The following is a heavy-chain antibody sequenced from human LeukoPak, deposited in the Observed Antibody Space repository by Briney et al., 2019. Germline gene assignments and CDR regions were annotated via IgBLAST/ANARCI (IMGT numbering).Heavy chain of an antibody. CDR3: ARDSGRITIFGVVTPSDAFDI. J-gene: IGHJ3*02. Sequence: PSETLSLTCTVSGGSTSSYYWSWIRQPAGKGLEWIGRIYTSGSTNYNPSLKSRVTMSVDTSKNQLSLKLSSVTAADTAVYYCARDSGRITIFGVVTPSDAFDIWGQGTMVTVSS. D-gene: IGHD3-3*01. CDR2: IYTSGST. CDR1: GGSTSSYY. V-gene: IGHV4-4*07.